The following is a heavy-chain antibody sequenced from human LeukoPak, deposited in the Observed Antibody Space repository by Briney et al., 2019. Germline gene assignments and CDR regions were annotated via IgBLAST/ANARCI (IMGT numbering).Heavy chain of an antibody. CDR1: GYSFTTYW. D-gene: IGHD1-20*01. CDR3: ARQLGERTFNWNDFDY. J-gene: IGHJ4*02. CDR2: IYPGDSDI. Sequence: GESLKISCKGFGYSFTTYWIGWVRQMPGKGLEWMGIIYPGDSDIRYSPSFQGQVTISADKSISTAYLQWSSLKASDTATYFCARQLGERTFNWNDFDYWGQGTLASVSS. V-gene: IGHV5-51*01.